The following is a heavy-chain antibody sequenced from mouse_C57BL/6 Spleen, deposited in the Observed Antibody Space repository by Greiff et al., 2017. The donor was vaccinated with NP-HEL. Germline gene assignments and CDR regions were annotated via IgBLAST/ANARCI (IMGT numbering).Heavy chain of an antibody. D-gene: IGHD1-1*01. V-gene: IGHV1-80*01. CDR2: IYPGDGDT. J-gene: IGHJ3*01. CDR3: ARDYYGSSYFAY. CDR1: GYAFSSYW. Sequence: VQVVESGAELVKPGASVKISCKASGYAFSSYWMNWVKQRPGKGLEWIGQIYPGDGDTNYNGKFKGKATLTADKSSSTAYMQLSSLTSEDSAVYFCARDYYGSSYFAYWGQGTLVTVSA.